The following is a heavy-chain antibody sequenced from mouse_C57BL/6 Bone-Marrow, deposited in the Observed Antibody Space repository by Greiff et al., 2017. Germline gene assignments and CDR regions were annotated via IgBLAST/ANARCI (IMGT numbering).Heavy chain of an antibody. CDR2: IDPSDSET. J-gene: IGHJ1*03. Sequence: VQLQQPGAELVRPGSSVKLSCKASGYTFTSYWMHWVKQRPIQGLEWIGNIDPSDSETHYNQKFKDKATLTVDKSSSTAYMQLSSLTSEDSAVYYCARDRYYCGSSLWYFDVWGTGTTVTVSS. D-gene: IGHD1-1*01. V-gene: IGHV1-52*01. CDR3: ARDRYYCGSSLWYFDV. CDR1: GYTFTSYW.